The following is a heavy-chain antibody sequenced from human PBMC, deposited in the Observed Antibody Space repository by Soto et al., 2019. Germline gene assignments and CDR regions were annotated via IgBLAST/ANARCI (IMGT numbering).Heavy chain of an antibody. V-gene: IGHV1-69*01. Sequence: QVQLVQSGAEVKKPGSSVKVSCKASGDTFSRYAISWVRQAPGQGLKWMGGIIPIFGTTNYAQKFQGRVTITADESTSTVYMELSSLRSEDTSVYYCAREKQLAAHGMDVGGQGTTVNVSS. CDR1: GDTFSRYA. D-gene: IGHD6-6*01. J-gene: IGHJ6*02. CDR3: AREKQLAAHGMDV. CDR2: IIPIFGTT.